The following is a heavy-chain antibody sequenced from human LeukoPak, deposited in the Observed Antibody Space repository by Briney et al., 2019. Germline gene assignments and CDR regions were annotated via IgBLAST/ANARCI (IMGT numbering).Heavy chain of an antibody. CDR1: GGTFSGYA. V-gene: IGHV1-69*13. Sequence: ASVKVSCKASGGTFSGYAISWVRQAPGQGLEWMGGIIPIFGTANCAQKFQGRVTITADESTSTAYMELSSLRSEDTAVYYCASPYYYDSSGYFYWGQGTLVTVSS. CDR2: IIPIFGTA. CDR3: ASPYYYDSSGYFY. D-gene: IGHD3-22*01. J-gene: IGHJ4*02.